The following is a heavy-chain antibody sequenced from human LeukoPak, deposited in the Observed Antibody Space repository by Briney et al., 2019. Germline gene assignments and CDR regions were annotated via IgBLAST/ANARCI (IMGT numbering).Heavy chain of an antibody. V-gene: IGHV1-46*01. J-gene: IGHJ4*02. Sequence: ASVKVSCKAAGYTFTSHGFTWLRQAPGQGLEWMGIINPSGGSTSYAQKFQGRVTMTRDTSTSTVYMELSSLRSEDTAVYYCARSCSSTSCYDGGFDYWGQGTLVTVSS. CDR3: ARSCSSTSCYDGGFDY. CDR2: INPSGGST. D-gene: IGHD2-2*01. CDR1: GYTFTSHG.